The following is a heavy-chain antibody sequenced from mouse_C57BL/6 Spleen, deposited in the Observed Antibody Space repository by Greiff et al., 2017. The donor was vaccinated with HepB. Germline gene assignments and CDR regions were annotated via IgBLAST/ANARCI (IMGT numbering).Heavy chain of an antibody. Sequence: VQLQQPGAELVKPGASVKMSCKASGYTFTSYWITWVKQRPGQGLEWSGDIYPGSGSTNYNEKFKSKATLTVDTSSSTAYMQRSSLTSEDSAVYYCARYGNYVEGYFDVWGTGTTVTVSS. J-gene: IGHJ1*03. D-gene: IGHD2-1*01. V-gene: IGHV1-55*01. CDR3: ARYGNYVEGYFDV. CDR2: IYPGSGST. CDR1: GYTFTSYW.